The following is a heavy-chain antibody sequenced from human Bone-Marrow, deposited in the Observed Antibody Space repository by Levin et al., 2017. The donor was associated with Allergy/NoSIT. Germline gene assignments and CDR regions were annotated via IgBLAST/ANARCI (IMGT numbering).Heavy chain of an antibody. J-gene: IGHJ4*02. CDR3: AKEGLAVAGYYFDA. CDR1: GFTFSSYA. V-gene: IGHV3-23*01. Sequence: GGSLRLSCAASGFTFSSYAMSWVRQAPGKGLEWVSSISGSGTITHYAESVKGRFTISRDISKNMLHLQMNSLRAEDTAIYFCAKEGLAVAGYYFDAWGEGTLVTVSS. D-gene: IGHD6-19*01. CDR2: ISGSGTIT.